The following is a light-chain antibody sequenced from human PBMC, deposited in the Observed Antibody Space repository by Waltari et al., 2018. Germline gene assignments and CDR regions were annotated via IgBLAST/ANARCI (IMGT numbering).Light chain of an antibody. CDR1: QSISTW. Sequence: DIQMTQYPSNLYAYVGDRVTITCRASQSISTWVAWYQQKPGKAPKLLIYAASNLESGVPSRFGGSGYGTEFTLTISSLQPDDFAIYYCQQYNRYPVAFGQGTKLDIK. CDR3: QQYNRYPVA. CDR2: AAS. J-gene: IGKJ2*01. V-gene: IGKV1-5*03.